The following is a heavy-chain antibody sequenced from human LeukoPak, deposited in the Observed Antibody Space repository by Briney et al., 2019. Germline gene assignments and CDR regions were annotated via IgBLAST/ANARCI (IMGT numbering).Heavy chain of an antibody. CDR3: AAIAVADPSYYYYYYMDV. CDR2: IYYSGST. J-gene: IGHJ6*03. V-gene: IGHV4-59*04. CDR1: GGSISSYY. D-gene: IGHD6-19*01. Sequence: SETLSLTCTVSGGSISSYYWSWIRQPPGKGLEWIGSIYYSGSTYYNPSLKSRVTISVDTSKNQFSLKLSSVTAADTAVYYCAAIAVADPSYYYYYYMDVWGKGTTVTVSS.